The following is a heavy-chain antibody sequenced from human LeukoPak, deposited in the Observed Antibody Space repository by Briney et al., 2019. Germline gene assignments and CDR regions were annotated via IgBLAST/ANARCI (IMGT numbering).Heavy chain of an antibody. CDR3: ARSPPDQLLIQWGY. D-gene: IGHD2-2*01. J-gene: IGHJ4*02. Sequence: ASVKVSCKASGYIFTSYGISWVRQAPGQGLEWMGWINPNSGGTNYAQKFQGRVTMTRDTSISTAYMELSRLRSDDTAVYYCARSPPDQLLIQWGYWGQGTLVTVSS. V-gene: IGHV1-2*02. CDR1: GYIFTSYG. CDR2: INPNSGGT.